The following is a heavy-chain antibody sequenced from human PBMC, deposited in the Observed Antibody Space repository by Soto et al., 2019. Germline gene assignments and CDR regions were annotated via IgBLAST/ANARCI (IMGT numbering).Heavy chain of an antibody. CDR2: LTGSGGTT. Sequence: EVQLLESGGGLVQPGGSLRLSCAASGFTFSSYAMSWFRQAPGKGLEWVSALTGSGGTTYYADSVKGRFTISRDNSKNTVYLQMNSLRAEDTAVYYCAKGGDEVVATHKDAFDVWGHGTMVTVSS. D-gene: IGHD2-15*01. CDR3: AKGGDEVVATHKDAFDV. CDR1: GFTFSSYA. J-gene: IGHJ3*01. V-gene: IGHV3-23*01.